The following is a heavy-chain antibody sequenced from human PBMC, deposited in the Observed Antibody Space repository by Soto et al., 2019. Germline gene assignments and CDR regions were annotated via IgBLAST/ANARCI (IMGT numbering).Heavy chain of an antibody. Sequence: SETLSLTCAVSGGSISSSNWWSWVRQPPGKGLEWIGEIYHSGSTNYNPSLKSRVTISVDKSKNQFSLKLSSVTAADTAVYYCARVSGSYYYGMGVWGQGTTVTVS. V-gene: IGHV4-4*02. CDR3: ARVSGSYYYGMGV. J-gene: IGHJ6*02. D-gene: IGHD1-26*01. CDR2: IYHSGST. CDR1: GGSISSSNW.